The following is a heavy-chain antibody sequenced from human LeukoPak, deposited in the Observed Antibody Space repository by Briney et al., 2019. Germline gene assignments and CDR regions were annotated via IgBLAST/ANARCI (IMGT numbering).Heavy chain of an antibody. CDR1: GFTFRSYW. CDR3: AVKGGFNDWDAPFDY. Sequence: GGSLRLSCAASGFTFRSYWMHWVRQAPGKGLVWVSRINGDGSSTSYADSVKGRLTISRDNGKKELYVQMNSLGAEDTAVYYCAVKGGFNDWDAPFDYWGQGTLVTVSS. J-gene: IGHJ4*02. V-gene: IGHV3-74*01. D-gene: IGHD3-9*01. CDR2: INGDGSST.